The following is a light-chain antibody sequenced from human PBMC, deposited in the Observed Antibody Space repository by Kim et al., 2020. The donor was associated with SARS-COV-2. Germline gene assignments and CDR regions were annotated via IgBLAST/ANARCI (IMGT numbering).Light chain of an antibody. CDR3: ATWDDSLHGPV. CDR1: TSNIGNNY. Sequence: GKRVTISCSGATSNIGNNYVFWYQHVPGTAPKLLIYDTNQRPSGVQDRFSGSKFGTSTSLAISGLRSEDEADYYCATWDDSLHGPVFGGGTKLTVL. V-gene: IGLV1-47*01. CDR2: DTN. J-gene: IGLJ3*02.